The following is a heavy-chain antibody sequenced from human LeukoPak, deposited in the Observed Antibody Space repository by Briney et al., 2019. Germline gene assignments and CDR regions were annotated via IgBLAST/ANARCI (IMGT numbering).Heavy chain of an antibody. D-gene: IGHD3/OR15-3a*01. Sequence: PGGSLRLSCAASGFTVSSNYMSWVRQAPGKGLEWVSAIYTGGSTYYAGSVKGRFTISRDNSKKTLYLQMNSLRAEDTALYYCAKDWTGTSYYFEYWGQGTLVTVSS. J-gene: IGHJ4*02. CDR1: GFTVSSNY. CDR3: AKDWTGTSYYFEY. CDR2: IYTGGST. V-gene: IGHV3-66*01.